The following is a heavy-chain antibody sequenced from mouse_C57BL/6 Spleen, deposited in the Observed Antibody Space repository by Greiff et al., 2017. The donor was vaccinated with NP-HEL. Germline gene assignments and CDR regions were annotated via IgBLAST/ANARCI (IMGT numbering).Heavy chain of an antibody. CDR3: ARGYYGSRYVWYFDV. D-gene: IGHD1-1*01. J-gene: IGHJ1*03. V-gene: IGHV1-69*01. CDR2: IDPSDSFP. CDR1: GYTFTSYW. Sequence: QVQLQQPGAELVMPGASVKLSCKASGYTFTSYWLHWVKQRPGQGLEWIGEIDPSDSFPTYNPKFQGKSTLTVDKSSSTAYMQLSSLTSEDSAVYNCARGYYGSRYVWYFDVWGTGTTVTVSS.